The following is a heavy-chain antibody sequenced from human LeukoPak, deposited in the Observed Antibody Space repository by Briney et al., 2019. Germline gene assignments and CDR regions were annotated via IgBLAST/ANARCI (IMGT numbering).Heavy chain of an antibody. Sequence: SVKVSCKASGGTFSSYAISWVRQAPGQGLEWMGGIIPIFGTANYAQKFQGRVTITADESTSTAYMELSSLRSEDTAVYYCARGRGTMIVVTNYGSYDAFDIWGQGTMVTVSS. CDR1: GGTFSSYA. D-gene: IGHD3-22*01. CDR3: ARGRGTMIVVTNYGSYDAFDI. V-gene: IGHV1-69*13. J-gene: IGHJ3*02. CDR2: IIPIFGTA.